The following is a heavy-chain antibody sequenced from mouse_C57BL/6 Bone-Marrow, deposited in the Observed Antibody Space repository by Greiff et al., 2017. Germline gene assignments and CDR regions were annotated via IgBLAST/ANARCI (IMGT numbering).Heavy chain of an antibody. V-gene: IGHV1-61*01. CDR1: GYTFTSYW. Sequence: QVQLQQPGAELVRPGSSVKLSCKASGYTFTSYWMDWVKQRPGQGLEWIGNIYPSDSETHYNQKFKDKATLTVDKSSSTAYMQLSSLTSEDSAVYYCARRAGNYGAMDYWGQGTSVTVSA. D-gene: IGHD2-1*01. CDR2: IYPSDSET. CDR3: ARRAGNYGAMDY. J-gene: IGHJ4*01.